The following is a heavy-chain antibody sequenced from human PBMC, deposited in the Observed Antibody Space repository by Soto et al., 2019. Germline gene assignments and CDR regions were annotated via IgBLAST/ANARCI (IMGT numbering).Heavy chain of an antibody. D-gene: IGHD6-6*01. J-gene: IGHJ6*02. CDR2: ISYDGSNK. CDR3: ARVKSSSRYGMDV. CDR1: GFTFSSYA. V-gene: IGHV3-30-3*01. Sequence: PGGSLRLSCAASGFTFSSYAMHWVRQAPGKGLEWVAVISYDGSNKYYADSVKGRFTISRDNSKNTLYLQMNSLRAEDTAVYYCARVKSSSRYGMDVWGQGTTVTVSS.